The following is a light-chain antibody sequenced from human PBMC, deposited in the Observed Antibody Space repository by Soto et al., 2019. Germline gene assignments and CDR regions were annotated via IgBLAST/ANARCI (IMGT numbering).Light chain of an antibody. CDR2: EVS. J-gene: IGLJ1*01. CDR3: TSYTGSITLDV. V-gene: IGLV2-14*01. CDR1: SSDVGGYNY. Sequence: QSVLTQPAYVSGSPGQSITISCSGTSSDVGGYNYASWYQQHPGKAPKLAIYEVSNRPSGVSNRFSGSKSGNRASLTISGLQAEDDADYYCTSYTGSITLDVFGTGTKVTVL.